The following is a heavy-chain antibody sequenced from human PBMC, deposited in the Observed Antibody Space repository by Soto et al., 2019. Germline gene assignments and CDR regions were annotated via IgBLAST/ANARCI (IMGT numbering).Heavy chain of an antibody. Sequence: ASVKFSFKASVYTCTTCDIHWVRQATGQGLEWVGWMNPYTGNAGYAQKFQGRVTMTRNTSINTAYMELISLTSEDTAVYFCARRKERSGPHYFDSWGQGTLVTVSS. D-gene: IGHD6-25*01. CDR1: VYTCTTCD. J-gene: IGHJ4*02. CDR2: MNPYTGNA. CDR3: ARRKERSGPHYFDS. V-gene: IGHV1-8*01.